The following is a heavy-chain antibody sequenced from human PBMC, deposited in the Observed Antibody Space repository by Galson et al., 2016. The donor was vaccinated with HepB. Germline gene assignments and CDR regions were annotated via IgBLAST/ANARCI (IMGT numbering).Heavy chain of an antibody. CDR3: EGYSDPFDI. CDR1: GFSVSGKY. CDR2: IFSGDAT. D-gene: IGHD3-22*01. V-gene: IGHV3-53*01. Sequence: SLRLSCAASGFSVSGKYMSWARQAPGKGLEWVSAIFSGDATYYRDSEKGRFTISRDTSKNTLYLQMNNLRAEDPAIYYCEGYSDPFDIWGQGTMVTVSS. J-gene: IGHJ3*02.